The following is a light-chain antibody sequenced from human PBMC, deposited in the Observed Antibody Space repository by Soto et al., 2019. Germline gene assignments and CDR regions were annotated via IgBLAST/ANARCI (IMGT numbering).Light chain of an antibody. CDR3: QQYNSGPLS. CDR1: QYIRSS. J-gene: IGKJ4*01. V-gene: IGKV3-15*01. CDR2: GAS. Sequence: EIVMTQSPATLSVSPGERVTLSCRASQYIRSSVAWYQQKPGQAPRLLIYGASTRATGVPARFSGGGSGTEFTLTISSLQSDEFAVYYWQQYNSGPLSFGGGTKVEI.